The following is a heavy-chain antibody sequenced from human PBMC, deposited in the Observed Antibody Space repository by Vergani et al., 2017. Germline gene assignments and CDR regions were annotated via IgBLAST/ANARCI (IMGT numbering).Heavy chain of an antibody. V-gene: IGHV1-69*18. J-gene: IGHJ3*01. D-gene: IGHD4-11*01. CDR1: GGTFSSYA. Sequence: QVQLVQSGAEVKKPGSSVKVSCKASGGTFSSYAISWVRQAPGQGLEWMGRIIPIFGTANYAQKFQGRVTITADESTSTAYMELSSLRSEDTAVYYCASPSRPYSNHHRGAFDLWGQGTMVTVSS. CDR3: ASPSRPYSNHHRGAFDL. CDR2: IIPIFGTA.